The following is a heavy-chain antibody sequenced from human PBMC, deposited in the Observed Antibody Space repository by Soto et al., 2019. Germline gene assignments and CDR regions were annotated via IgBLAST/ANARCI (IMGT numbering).Heavy chain of an antibody. J-gene: IGHJ4*02. V-gene: IGHV1-69*02. CDR3: ARAGAAMEFGDYFDY. CDR2: IIPILGIA. D-gene: IGHD5-18*01. CDR1: GGTFSSYT. Sequence: GASVKVSCKASGGTFSSYTISWVRQAPGQGLEWMGRIIPILGIANYAQKFQGRVTITADKFTSTAYMELSSLRSEDTAVYYCARAGAAMEFGDYFDYWGQGTLVTVSS.